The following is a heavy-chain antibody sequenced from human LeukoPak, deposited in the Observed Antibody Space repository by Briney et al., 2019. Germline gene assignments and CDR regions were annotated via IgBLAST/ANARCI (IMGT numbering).Heavy chain of an antibody. CDR3: ARSKRTYDF. CDR1: GFNFSDHY. CDR2: ISNRGYSK. V-gene: IGHV3-11*01. Sequence: GGSLRLSCAVSGFNFSDHYMTWIRQAPGRGLEWVSYISNRGYSKYYADSVKGRFTISRDNSNNSLYLQMNSLRAEDTAVYYCARSKRTYDFWGQGTLVTVSS. J-gene: IGHJ4*02.